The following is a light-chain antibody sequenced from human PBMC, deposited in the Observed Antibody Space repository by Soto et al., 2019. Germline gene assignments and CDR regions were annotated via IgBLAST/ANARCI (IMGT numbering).Light chain of an antibody. CDR2: YAF. Sequence: EKVMTQSPATLSVSPGERATLSCRASENVKTRLAWYQQKSGQAPMLLIYYAFTRATGIPFRFSGSASVTEFTLNIISLKSEYSAVYYCQQYDDWPLTFGGGTKVEIK. V-gene: IGKV3-15*01. J-gene: IGKJ4*01. CDR3: QQYDDWPLT. CDR1: ENVKTR.